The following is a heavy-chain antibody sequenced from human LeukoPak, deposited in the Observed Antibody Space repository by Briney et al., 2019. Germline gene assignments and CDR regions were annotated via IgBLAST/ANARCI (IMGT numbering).Heavy chain of an antibody. D-gene: IGHD3-16*01. V-gene: IGHV1-3*03. Sequence: ASVKVSCRASGYTFTSYAMHWVRQAPGQRLEWMGWINAGNGNTKYSQEFQGRVTITRDTSASTAYMELSSLRSEDMAVYYCARPLRGGNAFDIWGQGTMVTVSS. CDR3: ARPLRGGNAFDI. CDR1: GYTFTSYA. J-gene: IGHJ3*02. CDR2: INAGNGNT.